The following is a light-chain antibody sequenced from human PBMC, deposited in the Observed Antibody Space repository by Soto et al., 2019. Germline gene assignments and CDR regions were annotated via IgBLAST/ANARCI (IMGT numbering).Light chain of an antibody. J-gene: IGLJ1*01. CDR3: QPYNSSLGVYV. CDR1: SSNIGAGYD. CDR2: GNS. Sequence: QSVLTQPPSVSGAPGQRVTISCTGSSSNIGAGYDVHWYQQLPGTAPKLLIYGNSNRPSGVPDRFSGSKSGTSASLAITGLEAEDEADYYSQPYNSSLGVYVLGTGTMPTAL. V-gene: IGLV1-40*01.